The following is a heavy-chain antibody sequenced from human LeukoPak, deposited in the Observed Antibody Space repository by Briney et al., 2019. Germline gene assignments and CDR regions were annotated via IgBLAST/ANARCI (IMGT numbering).Heavy chain of an antibody. V-gene: IGHV3-23*01. J-gene: IGHJ4*02. D-gene: IGHD3-22*01. CDR3: VSDLYYSDTITYYQFDY. CDR2: ISGSGGST. CDR1: GFTFSSYW. Sequence: PGGSLRLSCAASGFTFSSYWMHWVRQAPGKGLEWVSVISGSGGSTYYADSVKGRFTISRDNPKNTLSLQMNSLRVEDTAVYYCVSDLYYSDTITYYQFDYWGQGALVTVSS.